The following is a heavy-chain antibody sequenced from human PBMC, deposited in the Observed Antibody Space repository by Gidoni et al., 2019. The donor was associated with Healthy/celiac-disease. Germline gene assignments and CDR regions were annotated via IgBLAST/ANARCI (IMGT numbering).Heavy chain of an antibody. CDR2: IYYSGST. J-gene: IGHJ4*02. D-gene: IGHD3-9*01. CDR1: GGCISSYY. V-gene: IGHV4-59*01. CDR3: ARDHYDILTGEHCFDY. Sequence: QVQLQESGPGLVKPSETLSLTCPVPGGCISSYYWSWIRQPPGKGLEWIGYIYYSGSTNYNPSLKSRVTISVDTSKNQFSLKLSSVTAADTAVYYCARDHYDILTGEHCFDYWGQGTLVTVSS.